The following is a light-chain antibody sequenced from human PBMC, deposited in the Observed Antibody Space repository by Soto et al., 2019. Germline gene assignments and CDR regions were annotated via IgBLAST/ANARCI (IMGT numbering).Light chain of an antibody. Sequence: EIVLTQSPGTLSLSPGERATLSCRASQSVRSTFLAWYQQKPGQAPRLLISGASSRATGIPDRFSGSGSGTDFTLTISSLQPEDFATYYCQQSYSTPPYTFGQGTKLDMK. CDR3: QQSYSTPPYT. J-gene: IGKJ2*01. CDR2: GAS. V-gene: IGKV3-20*01. CDR1: QSVRSTF.